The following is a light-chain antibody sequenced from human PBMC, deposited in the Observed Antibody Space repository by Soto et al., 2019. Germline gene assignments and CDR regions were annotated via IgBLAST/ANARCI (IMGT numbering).Light chain of an antibody. J-gene: IGKJ1*01. Sequence: EIVLTQSPATLSLSPGERATLSCRASQSISSSLAWYQQKPGQAPRLLIYDASTRATGFPARFSGSGSGTDFTLTIGRLEPEDFAVYYCQQRSEWPRTFGQGTKVEMK. CDR1: QSISSS. V-gene: IGKV3-11*01. CDR2: DAS. CDR3: QQRSEWPRT.